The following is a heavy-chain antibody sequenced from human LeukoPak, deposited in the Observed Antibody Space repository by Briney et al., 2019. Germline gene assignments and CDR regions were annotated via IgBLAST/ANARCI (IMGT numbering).Heavy chain of an antibody. CDR2: ISTSSSYI. D-gene: IGHD2-15*01. CDR1: GFTFSTYS. J-gene: IGHJ3*02. V-gene: IGHV3-21*01. Sequence: GGSLRLSCAASGFTFSTYSMTWVRQAPGKGLEWVSSISTSSSYIYYADSVKGRFTISRDNAKNSLYLQMNSLRAEDTAVYYCARDPGLVVVAATRDAFDIWGQGTMVTVSS. CDR3: ARDPGLVVVAATRDAFDI.